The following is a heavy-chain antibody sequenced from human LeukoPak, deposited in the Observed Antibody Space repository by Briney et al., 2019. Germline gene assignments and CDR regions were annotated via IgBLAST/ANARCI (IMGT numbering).Heavy chain of an antibody. CDR3: ARAVPVIMVRGVIIRFLDY. D-gene: IGHD3-10*01. CDR2: INWNGGSA. J-gene: IGHJ4*02. CDR1: GFTFDDYG. V-gene: IGHV3-20*04. Sequence: GGSLRLSCAASGFTFDDYGMSWVRQAPGKGLEWVSGINWNGGSAGYADSVKGRFTISRDNAKNSLYLQMNSLRAEDTAVYYCARAVPVIMVRGVIIRFLDYWGQGTLVTVSS.